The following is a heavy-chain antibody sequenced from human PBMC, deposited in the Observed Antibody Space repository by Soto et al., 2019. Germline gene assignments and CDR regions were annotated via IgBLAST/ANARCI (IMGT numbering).Heavy chain of an antibody. CDR2: IRRKANSYTT. J-gene: IGHJ6*02. V-gene: IGHV3-72*01. CDR1: GLIFSDYH. CDR3: AMLGGWSGGSSGMDV. Sequence: EVQLVESGGGLVQPGGSLRLSCAASGLIFSDYHMDWVRQAPGKGLEWVGRIRRKANSYTTEYAASVKGRFTISRDDSTNARYLELNSLKSEDTAVYYCAMLGGWSGGSSGMDVWGQGTTVTVSS. D-gene: IGHD6-19*01.